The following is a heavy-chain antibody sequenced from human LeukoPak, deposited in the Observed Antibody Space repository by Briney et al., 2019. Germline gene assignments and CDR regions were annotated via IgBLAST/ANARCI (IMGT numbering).Heavy chain of an antibody. J-gene: IGHJ4*02. V-gene: IGHV3-30-3*01. D-gene: IGHD6-6*01. CDR3: ARVPRYSSSSYYFDY. Sequence: GSLRLSCAASGFTFSSYAMHWVRQAPGKGLEWVAVISYDGSNKYYADSVKGRFTISRDNSKNTLYLQMNSLRAEDTAVYYCARVPRYSSSSYYFDYWGQGTLVTVSS. CDR2: ISYDGSNK. CDR1: GFTFSSYA.